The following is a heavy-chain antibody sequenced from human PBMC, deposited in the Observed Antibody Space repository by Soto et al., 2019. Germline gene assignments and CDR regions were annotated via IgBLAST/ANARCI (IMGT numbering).Heavy chain of an antibody. D-gene: IGHD6-19*01. Sequence: PSETLSLTCAVSGGSISSGGYSWSWIRQPPGKGLEWIGYIYHSGSTYYNPSLKSRVAISVDRSKNQFSLKLSSVTAADTAVYYCARGLSSGRNNWFDPWGQGTLVTVSS. CDR1: GGSISSGGYS. CDR3: ARGLSSGRNNWFDP. V-gene: IGHV4-30-2*01. CDR2: IYHSGST. J-gene: IGHJ5*02.